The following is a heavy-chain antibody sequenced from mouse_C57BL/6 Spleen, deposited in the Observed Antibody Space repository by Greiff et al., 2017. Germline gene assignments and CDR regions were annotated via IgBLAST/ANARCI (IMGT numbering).Heavy chain of an antibody. CDR3: ARRDGSPKDDAMDY. D-gene: IGHD3-3*01. V-gene: IGHV1-64*01. J-gene: IGHJ4*01. CDR2: IHPNRGST. CDR1: GYTFTSYW. Sequence: QVQLQQPGAELVKPGASVKLSCKASGYTFTSYWMHWVKQRPGQGLAWIGMIHPNRGSTNYNEKFKSKATLTVDKSSSTAYMQLSSLTSEDSAVDYCARRDGSPKDDAMDYWGQGTSVTVSS.